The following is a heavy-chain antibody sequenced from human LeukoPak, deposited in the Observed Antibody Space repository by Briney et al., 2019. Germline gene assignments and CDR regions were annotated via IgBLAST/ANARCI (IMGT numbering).Heavy chain of an antibody. V-gene: IGHV4-59*01. Sequence: SETLSLTCTVSGGSISSYYWSWIRQPPGKGLEWIGYIYYSGSTNYNPSLKSRVTISVDTSKNQFSLKLSSVTAADTAVYYCASLGTHDFWSGLLESGAFDIWGQGTMVTVSS. CDR1: GGSISSYY. D-gene: IGHD3-3*01. CDR2: IYYSGST. J-gene: IGHJ3*02. CDR3: ASLGTHDFWSGLLESGAFDI.